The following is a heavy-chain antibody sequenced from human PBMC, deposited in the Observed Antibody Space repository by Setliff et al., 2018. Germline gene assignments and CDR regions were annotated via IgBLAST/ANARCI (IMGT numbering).Heavy chain of an antibody. J-gene: IGHJ4*02. CDR2: INPDGSEK. V-gene: IGHV3-7*01. CDR3: FGAGTCSY. CDR1: GFTYKNDW. Sequence: PGESLRLSCGASGFTYKNDWVSWVRQAPGKGLEWLASINPDGSEKYYVDSVKGRFTISRDNARNSLSLQMNSLRTEGTAVYYCFGAGTCSYWGQGTLVTVSS. D-gene: IGHD3-10*01.